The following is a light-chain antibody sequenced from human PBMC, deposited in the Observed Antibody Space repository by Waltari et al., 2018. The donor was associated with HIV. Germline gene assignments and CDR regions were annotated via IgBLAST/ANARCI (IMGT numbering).Light chain of an antibody. CDR2: DVS. CDR3: SSYTSSSTLV. Sequence: QSPLTQPASVSGSPGQSITISCTGTSSDVGGYNYVSWYQQHPGKAPKLMIYDVSNRPSGVSNRFSGSKSGNTASLTISGLQAEDKADYYCSSYTSSSTLVFGGGTKLTVL. V-gene: IGLV2-14*01. CDR1: SSDVGGYNY. J-gene: IGLJ3*02.